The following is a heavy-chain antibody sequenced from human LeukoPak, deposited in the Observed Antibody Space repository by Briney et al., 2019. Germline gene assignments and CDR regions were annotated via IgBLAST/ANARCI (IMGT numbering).Heavy chain of an antibody. CDR3: AKDLDFRAGPQSAHMVRGVFDY. CDR1: GFTFSSYA. V-gene: IGHV3-23*01. J-gene: IGHJ4*02. CDR2: ISGSGGST. Sequence: PGGSLRLSCAASGFTFSSYAMSWVRQAPGKGLEWVSAISGSGGSTYYADSVKGRFTISRDNSKNTLYLQMNSLRAEDTAVYYCAKDLDFRAGPQSAHMVRGVFDYWGQGTLVTVSS. D-gene: IGHD3-10*01.